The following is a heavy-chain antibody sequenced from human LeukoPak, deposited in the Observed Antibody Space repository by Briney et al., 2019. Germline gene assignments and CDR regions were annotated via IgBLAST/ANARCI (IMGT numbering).Heavy chain of an antibody. CDR3: TRGEWFGELPNS. CDR1: GGTFSSYA. J-gene: IGHJ4*02. Sequence: GASVKVSCTASGGTFSSYAISWVRQAPGQGLEWMGGIIPIFGTANYAQKFQGRVTITADESTSTAYMELSSLRFEDTAVYYCTRGEWFGELPNSWGQGTLVTVSS. CDR2: IIPIFGTA. V-gene: IGHV1-69*13. D-gene: IGHD3-10*01.